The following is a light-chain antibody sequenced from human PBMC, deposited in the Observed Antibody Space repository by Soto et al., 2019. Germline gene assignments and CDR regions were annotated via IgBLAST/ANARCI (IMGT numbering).Light chain of an antibody. Sequence: QSALTQPASVSGSVGQSITISCTGTSSDVGGYDFVSWYQRHPGKAPKLIIYEVRTRPSGASDRFSGSKSGNTASLTISGLQAEDEADYYCSSYTSDWGVFGTGTKVTVL. CDR3: SSYTSDWGV. V-gene: IGLV2-14*01. CDR1: SSDVGGYDF. J-gene: IGLJ1*01. CDR2: EVR.